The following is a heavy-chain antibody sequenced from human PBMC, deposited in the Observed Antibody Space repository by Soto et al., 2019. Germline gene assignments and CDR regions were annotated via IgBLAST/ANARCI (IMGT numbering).Heavy chain of an antibody. CDR3: ARPKVTDRSYYGVGV. D-gene: IGHD2-21*02. Sequence: GESLKISCKGSGYSFTSYWIGWVRQMPGKGLECMGIIYPGDSDTRYSPSFQGQVTISADKSISTAYLQWSSLKASHTAMYYCARPKVTDRSYYGVGVWGQGTMVRVSS. J-gene: IGHJ6*01. V-gene: IGHV5-51*01. CDR1: GYSFTSYW. CDR2: IYPGDSDT.